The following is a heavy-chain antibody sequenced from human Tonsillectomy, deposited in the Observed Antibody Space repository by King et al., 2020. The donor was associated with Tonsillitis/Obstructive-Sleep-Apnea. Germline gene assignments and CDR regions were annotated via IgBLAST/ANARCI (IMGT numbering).Heavy chain of an antibody. J-gene: IGHJ2*01. Sequence: QLVQSGAEVKKPGESLTISCQGSGFSFINYWIGWERQMPGKGLEWMGIISPDNSDIRYNPSFRGQVTISADKSTTTAYLQWSSLKASDTAMYYCARTPYTSGWAWYLDLWGRGTLVTVYS. CDR1: GFSFINYW. V-gene: IGHV5-51*01. CDR2: ISPDNSDI. CDR3: ARTPYTSGWAWYLDL. D-gene: IGHD6-19*01.